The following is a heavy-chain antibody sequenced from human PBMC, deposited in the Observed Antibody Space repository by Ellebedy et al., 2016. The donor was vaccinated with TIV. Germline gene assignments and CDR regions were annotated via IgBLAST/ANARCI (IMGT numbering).Heavy chain of an antibody. Sequence: GESLKISCAASGFTFSSYDMHWVRQGTGKGLEWVSAIGTAGDTYYPGSVKGRFTISRENAKNSLYLQITSLRAEDTAVYYCASVRFGDTAVDYWGQGTLVTVSS. D-gene: IGHD2-21*01. CDR1: GFTFSSYD. CDR2: IGTAGDT. CDR3: ASVRFGDTAVDY. V-gene: IGHV3-13*01. J-gene: IGHJ4*03.